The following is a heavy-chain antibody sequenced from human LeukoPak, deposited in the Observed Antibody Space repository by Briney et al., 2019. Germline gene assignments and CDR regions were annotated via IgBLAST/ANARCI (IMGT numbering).Heavy chain of an antibody. Sequence: SETLSLTCAVYGGSFSGYYWSWIRQPPGKGLEWIGEINHSGSTNYNPSLKSRVTISVDTSKSQFSLKLSSVTAADTAVYYCARGVTKLDYWGQGTLVTVSS. D-gene: IGHD4-23*01. CDR1: GGSFSGYY. CDR3: ARGVTKLDY. J-gene: IGHJ4*02. V-gene: IGHV4-34*01. CDR2: INHSGST.